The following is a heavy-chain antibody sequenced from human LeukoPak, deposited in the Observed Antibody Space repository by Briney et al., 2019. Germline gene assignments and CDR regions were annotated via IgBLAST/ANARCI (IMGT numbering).Heavy chain of an antibody. J-gene: IGHJ4*02. Sequence: GASVKVSCKASGYTFTSYDINWVRQATGQGLEWMGWMNPNSGNTGYAQKFQGRVTMTRNTSISTAYMELSSLRSEDTDVYYCARGRPPHRRIMITFGGVIAPYYFDYWGQGTLVTVSS. CDR2: MNPNSGNT. V-gene: IGHV1-8*01. CDR1: GYTFTSYD. CDR3: ARGRPPHRRIMITFGGVIAPYYFDY. D-gene: IGHD3-16*02.